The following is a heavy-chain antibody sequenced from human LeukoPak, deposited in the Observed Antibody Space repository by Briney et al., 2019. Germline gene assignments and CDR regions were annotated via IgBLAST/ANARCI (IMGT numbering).Heavy chain of an antibody. CDR2: ISSSGSTI. CDR1: GFTFSDYY. CDR3: ARGRVVPAATTFDY. Sequence: GGSLRLSCAASGFTFSDYYMSWIRQAPGKGLEWASYISSSGSTIYYADSVKGRFTISRDNAKNSLYLQMNSLRAEDTAVYYCARGRVVPAATTFDYWGQGTLVTVSS. D-gene: IGHD2-2*01. J-gene: IGHJ4*02. V-gene: IGHV3-11*01.